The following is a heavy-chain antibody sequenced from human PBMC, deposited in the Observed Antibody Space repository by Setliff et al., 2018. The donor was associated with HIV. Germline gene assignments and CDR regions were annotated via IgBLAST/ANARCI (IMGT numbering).Heavy chain of an antibody. CDR3: ARDRGDYYYYMDV. CDR2: ISSPSTM. CDR1: GFAFSTYA. Sequence: PGGSLRLSCAASGFAFSTYAMSWVRQAPGKGLEWIAYISSPSTMFYADYVRGPFTISRDNAKNSLYLQMDRLRVEDTAIYYCARDRGDYYYYMDVWGKGTTVTVSS. V-gene: IGHV3-48*04. J-gene: IGHJ6*03.